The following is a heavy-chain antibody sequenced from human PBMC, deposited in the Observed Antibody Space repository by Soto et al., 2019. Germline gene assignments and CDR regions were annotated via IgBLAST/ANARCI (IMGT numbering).Heavy chain of an antibody. D-gene: IGHD5-12*01. CDR1: GGSISSYY. Sequence: SETLSLTCTVSGGSISSYYWSWIRQPPGKGLEWIGYIYYSGSTNYNPSLKSRVTISVDTSKNQFSLKLSSVTAADTAVYYCARRAVDVYYYYMDVWGKGTTVTVSS. CDR2: IYYSGST. CDR3: ARRAVDVYYYYMDV. J-gene: IGHJ6*03. V-gene: IGHV4-59*01.